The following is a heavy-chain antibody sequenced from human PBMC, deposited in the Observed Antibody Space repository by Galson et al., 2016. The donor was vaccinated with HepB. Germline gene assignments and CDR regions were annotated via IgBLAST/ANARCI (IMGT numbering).Heavy chain of an antibody. D-gene: IGHD6-6*01. Sequence: SLRLSCAASGLTFSSYAMSWVRQAPGKGLEWVSGISGNGGRTYYADSVKGRFTISRDNSKNTLYLQMNSLRAEDTAVYYCAKLGDIAARPFYYYSSGMDVWGKGTTVTVSS. CDR2: ISGNGGRT. J-gene: IGHJ6*04. CDR1: GLTFSSYA. V-gene: IGHV3-23*01. CDR3: AKLGDIAARPFYYYSSGMDV.